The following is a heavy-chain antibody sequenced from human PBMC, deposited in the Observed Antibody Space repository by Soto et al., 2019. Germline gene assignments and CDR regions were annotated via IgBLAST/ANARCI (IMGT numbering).Heavy chain of an antibody. CDR2: ITPLFGTP. V-gene: IGHV1-69*01. Sequence: SVKVSCKASGGTFNKYAIDWGRQAPGQGLEWMGGITPLFGTPNYAQRFQGRVTISADEVTSTAYMELRSLRSDDTGVYYCARQFDYDTSGYYYAYWGQGTLVTVSS. CDR1: GGTFNKYA. CDR3: ARQFDYDTSGYYYAY. D-gene: IGHD3-22*01. J-gene: IGHJ4*02.